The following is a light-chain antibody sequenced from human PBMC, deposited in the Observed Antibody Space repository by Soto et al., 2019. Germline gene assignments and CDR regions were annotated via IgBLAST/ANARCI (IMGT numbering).Light chain of an antibody. V-gene: IGKV1-5*01. Sequence: DIQMTQSPSTLSASVGAGVTITCRASQSVNYWLAWYQQKPGKAPNLLIYDASILESGVPSRFSGSGSGTEFTLTISSLQPDDFAAYFCQQYNSYSPTTFGQGTKVDIK. CDR2: DAS. CDR1: QSVNYW. J-gene: IGKJ1*01. CDR3: QQYNSYSPTT.